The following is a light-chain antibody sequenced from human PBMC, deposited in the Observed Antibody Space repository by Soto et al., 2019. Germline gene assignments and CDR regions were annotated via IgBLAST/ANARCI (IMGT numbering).Light chain of an antibody. V-gene: IGKV1-39*01. CDR1: QSISSY. J-gene: IGKJ4*01. CDR2: AAS. CDR3: QQSYSTRRT. Sequence: DIQMTQSPSSLSASVGDRVTITCRASQSISSYLNWYQQKPGKDPKLLIYAASSLQGGVPSRFSGSGSGTDFTLTISSLQPEDFATYYCQQSYSTRRTFGGGTKVEIK.